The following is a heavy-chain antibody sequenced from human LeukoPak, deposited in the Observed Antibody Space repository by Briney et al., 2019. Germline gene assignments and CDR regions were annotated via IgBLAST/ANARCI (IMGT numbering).Heavy chain of an antibody. V-gene: IGHV1-2*02. CDR1: GFTFTGYY. D-gene: IGHD3-22*01. Sequence: ASVKGSCKASGFTFTGYYMHRVRQAPGQGLEWRGWINPNSVGTVHAQKCPGRVTMTRDTSISTAYMELRRLRSDDTAVYYCAREYYDSSGPILIDYWGKGTLVTVSS. CDR3: AREYYDSSGPILIDY. CDR2: INPNSVGT. J-gene: IGHJ4*02.